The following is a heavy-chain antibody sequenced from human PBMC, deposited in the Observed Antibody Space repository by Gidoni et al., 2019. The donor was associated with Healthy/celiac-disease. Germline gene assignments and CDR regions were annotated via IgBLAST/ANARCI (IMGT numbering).Heavy chain of an antibody. CDR1: GFTFSSYW. J-gene: IGHJ4*02. CDR2: INSDGSST. D-gene: IGHD6-19*01. V-gene: IGHV3-74*01. CDR3: ARAYPGIAVAGIVL. Sequence: EVQLVESGGGLVKPGGSLRLSCAASGFTFSSYWMHWVRQAPGKWLVWVSRINSDGSSTSYADSVKGRFTISRDNAKNTLYLQMNSLRAEDTAVYYCARAYPGIAVAGIVLWGQGTLVTVSS.